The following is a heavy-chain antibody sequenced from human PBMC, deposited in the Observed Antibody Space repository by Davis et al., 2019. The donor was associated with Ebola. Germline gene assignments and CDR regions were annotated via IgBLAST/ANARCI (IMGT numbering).Heavy chain of an antibody. V-gene: IGHV3-48*02. Sequence: GESLKISCAASGFTFSSYSMNWVRQAPGKGLEWVSYISSSSSTIYYADSVKGRFTISRDNAKNSLYLQMNSLRDEDTAVYYCARHSSSWWVVSGMDVWGQGTTVTVSS. CDR3: ARHSSSWWVVSGMDV. CDR2: ISSSSSTI. CDR1: GFTFSSYS. J-gene: IGHJ6*02. D-gene: IGHD6-13*01.